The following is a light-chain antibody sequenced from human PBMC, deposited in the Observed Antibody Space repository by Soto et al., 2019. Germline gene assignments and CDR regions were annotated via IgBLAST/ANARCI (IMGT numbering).Light chain of an antibody. Sequence: QSVLTQPPSASGTPGQRVTISCSGSSSNIGTNTVLCYQQLPGAAPKLLIYSDNQRPSGVPDRFAGSKAGTSASLALSGLQSEDEADYYCAAWDVSLVVFGGGTKLTVL. CDR3: AAWDVSLVV. CDR2: SDN. J-gene: IGLJ2*01. V-gene: IGLV1-44*01. CDR1: SSNIGTNT.